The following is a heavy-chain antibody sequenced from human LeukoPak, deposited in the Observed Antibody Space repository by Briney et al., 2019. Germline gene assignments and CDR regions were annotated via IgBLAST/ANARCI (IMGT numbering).Heavy chain of an antibody. CDR2: THRSGDT. CDR3: ARLAVAGNPYYYYGMDV. Sequence: SETLSLTCAVCGVSISSDNWWTWVRQPPGKGLEWIGETHRSGDTKYNPSLRGRATISMDNSKNHLSLNLFSVTAADTAVYYCARLAVAGNPYYYYGMDVWGQGTTVTVSS. D-gene: IGHD6-19*01. J-gene: IGHJ6*02. V-gene: IGHV4/OR15-8*02. CDR1: GVSISSDNW.